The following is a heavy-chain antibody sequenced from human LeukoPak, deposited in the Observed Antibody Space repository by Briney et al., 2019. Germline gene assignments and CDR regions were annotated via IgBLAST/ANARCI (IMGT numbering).Heavy chain of an antibody. Sequence: SSETLSLTCTVSGGSISGSSYYWGWIRQPPGKGLEWIGSIYYSGSTYYNPSLKSRVTISVDTSKNQFSLKLNSVTATDTAVYYCARARGVSTGYRPIDYWGQGTLVTVSS. CDR3: ARARGVSTGYRPIDY. J-gene: IGHJ4*02. D-gene: IGHD3-22*01. V-gene: IGHV4-39*02. CDR1: GGSISGSSYY. CDR2: IYYSGST.